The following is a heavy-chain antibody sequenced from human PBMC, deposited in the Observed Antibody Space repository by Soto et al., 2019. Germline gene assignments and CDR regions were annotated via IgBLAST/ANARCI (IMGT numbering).Heavy chain of an antibody. CDR1: GYTFTSDG. J-gene: IGHJ4*02. V-gene: IGHV1-18*01. CDR2: ISAYNGNT. D-gene: IGHD6-13*01. Sequence: QVQLVQSGAEVKKPGASVKVSCTASGYTFTSDGISWVRQAPGQGLEWMGWISAYNGNTNYAQKLPGRATMTPDTSTSTAYMKLRSLISDDTAVYYCARESSSSFHDYWVQGTLVTVSS. CDR3: ARESSSSFHDY.